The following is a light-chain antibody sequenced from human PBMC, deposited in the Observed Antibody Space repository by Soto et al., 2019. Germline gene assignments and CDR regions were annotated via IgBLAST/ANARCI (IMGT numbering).Light chain of an antibody. CDR3: QQYYSYPIT. V-gene: IGKV3-20*01. CDR2: GAS. J-gene: IGKJ5*01. CDR1: QSVSSAN. Sequence: EIVLTQSPGTLSLSPGERATLSCRGSQSVSSANFAWYQQKPGQAPRLLIYGASSRATGIPDRFSGSGSGTVFTLTISCLQSEDFATYYCQQYYSYPITFGQGTRLEIK.